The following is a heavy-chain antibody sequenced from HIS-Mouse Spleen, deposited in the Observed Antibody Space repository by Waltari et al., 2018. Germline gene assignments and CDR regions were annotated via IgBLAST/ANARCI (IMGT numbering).Heavy chain of an antibody. J-gene: IGHJ3*02. D-gene: IGHD6-13*01. Sequence: QVQLVQSGAEVKKPGSSVKVSCKASVGTFSSYAISWVRQAPGQGLEWMGRIIPILGIANYAQKFQGRVTITADKSTSTAYMELSSLRSEDTAVYYCARHPEIAAAVGAFDIWGQGTMVTVSS. V-gene: IGHV1-69*04. CDR3: ARHPEIAAAVGAFDI. CDR1: VGTFSSYA. CDR2: IIPILGIA.